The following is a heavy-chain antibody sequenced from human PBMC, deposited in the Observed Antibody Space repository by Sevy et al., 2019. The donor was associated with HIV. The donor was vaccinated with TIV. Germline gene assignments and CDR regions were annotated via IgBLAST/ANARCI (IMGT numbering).Heavy chain of an antibody. Sequence: GGSLRLSCAASEFTFSSYAMSWVRQAPGKGLEWVSSISGSGGSTYYADSVKGRFTISRDNTKNTPYMQMNSLRAEDTAVYYCAKDRGRAVTGTSDYWGQGTLVTVSS. CDR2: ISGSGGST. J-gene: IGHJ4*02. D-gene: IGHD6-19*01. CDR1: EFTFSSYA. CDR3: AKDRGRAVTGTSDY. V-gene: IGHV3-23*01.